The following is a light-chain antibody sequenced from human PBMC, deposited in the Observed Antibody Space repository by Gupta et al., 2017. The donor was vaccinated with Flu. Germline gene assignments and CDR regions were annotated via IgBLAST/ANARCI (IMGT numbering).Light chain of an antibody. CDR1: QSISSY. J-gene: IGKJ5*01. CDR3: QQSYSTPIT. V-gene: IGKV1-39*01. Sequence: PSSLSASVGDRVTITCRASQSISSYLNWYQQKPGKAPKLLIYAASSLQSGVPSRFSGRGSGTDFTLTISSLQPEDFATYYCQQSYSTPITFGKGTQLEIK. CDR2: AAS.